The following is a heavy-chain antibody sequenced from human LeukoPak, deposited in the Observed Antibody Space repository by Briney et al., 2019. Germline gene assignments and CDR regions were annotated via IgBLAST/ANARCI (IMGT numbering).Heavy chain of an antibody. V-gene: IGHV4-4*07. CDR3: ARDHRDYYYYYMDV. Sequence: GSLRLSCAASGFTVSSNYMSWIRQPAGKGLEWIGRIYTSGSTNYNPSLKSRVTISVDTSKNQFSLKLSSVTAADTAVYYCARDHRDYYYYYMDVWGKGTTVTVSS. CDR2: IYTSGST. J-gene: IGHJ6*03. D-gene: IGHD5-24*01. CDR1: GFTVSSNY.